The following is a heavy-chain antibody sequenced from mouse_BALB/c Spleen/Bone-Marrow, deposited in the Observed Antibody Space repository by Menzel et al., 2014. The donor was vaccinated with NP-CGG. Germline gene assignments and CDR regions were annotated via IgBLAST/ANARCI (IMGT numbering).Heavy chain of an antibody. CDR1: GFTFSTYA. CDR2: ISSGGSYT. D-gene: IGHD1-1*01. Sequence: EVKLMESGGDLVKPGGSLKLSCAASGFTFSTYAMSWVRQSPEKRLEWVAEISSGGSYTYYPDTVTGRFTISRDNAKNTLCLEMSSLTSEDSDMYYCARDGYGSIDWSQGTLVTV. CDR3: ARDGYGSID. V-gene: IGHV5-9-4*01. J-gene: IGHJ3*01.